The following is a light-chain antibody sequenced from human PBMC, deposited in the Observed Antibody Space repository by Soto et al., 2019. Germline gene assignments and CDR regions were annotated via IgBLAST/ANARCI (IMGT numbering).Light chain of an antibody. J-gene: IGKJ1*01. CDR1: QGIRND. CDR3: LQDYEFPAT. Sequence: AIPMTQSPSSLSASVGDRVTITCRASQGIRNDLAWCQQKPGKAPKVLIYAASSLQSGVPSRFSGSGSGTNFTLTINNVQPEDFSTYYCLQDYEFPATFGQGTRV. CDR2: AAS. V-gene: IGKV1-6*02.